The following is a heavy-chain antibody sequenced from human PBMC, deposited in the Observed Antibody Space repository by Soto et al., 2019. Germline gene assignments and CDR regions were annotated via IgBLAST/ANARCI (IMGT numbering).Heavy chain of an antibody. CDR1: GFTFRDHA. CDR3: ARALFPDVDIYAMDV. J-gene: IGHJ6*02. V-gene: IGHV3-33*01. CDR2: IWNDGSNK. D-gene: IGHD5-12*01. Sequence: SGGSLRLSCAASGFTFRDHAMHWVRQAPGKGREWLAIIWNDGSNKFYAGSVQGRFTISRDNSKNTVYLQMNTLSAEDTAVYYCARALFPDVDIYAMDVWGQGTMVTVSS.